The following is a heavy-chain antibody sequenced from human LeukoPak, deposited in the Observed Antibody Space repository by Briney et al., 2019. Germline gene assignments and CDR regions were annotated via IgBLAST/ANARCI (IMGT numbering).Heavy chain of an antibody. CDR2: IYSGGST. Sequence: GGSLRLSCAASGFTVSSNYMSWVRQAPGKGLEWVSVIYSGGSTYYADSVKGRFTISRDNSKNTLYLQMNSLRAEDTAVYYCARDLSPYYYGMDVWGQGTTVTVSS. CDR3: ARDLSPYYYGMDV. CDR1: GFTVSSNY. V-gene: IGHV3-53*01. J-gene: IGHJ6*02.